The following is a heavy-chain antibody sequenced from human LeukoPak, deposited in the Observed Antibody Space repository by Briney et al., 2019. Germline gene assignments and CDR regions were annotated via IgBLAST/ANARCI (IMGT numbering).Heavy chain of an antibody. Sequence: GGSLRLSCAASRFTVSSNYMSWVRQAPGKGLEWVSVIYSGGSTYYADSVKGRFTISRDNSKNTLYLQMNSLRAEDTAVYYCARDVKDSSGYYYRWTWDWGQGTLVTVSS. V-gene: IGHV3-66*02. J-gene: IGHJ4*02. CDR3: ARDVKDSSGYYYRWTWD. CDR1: RFTVSSNY. CDR2: IYSGGST. D-gene: IGHD3-22*01.